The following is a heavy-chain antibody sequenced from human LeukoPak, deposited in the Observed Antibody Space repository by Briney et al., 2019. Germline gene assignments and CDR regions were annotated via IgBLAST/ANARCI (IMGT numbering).Heavy chain of an antibody. J-gene: IGHJ4*02. D-gene: IGHD5-12*01. V-gene: IGHV3-7*01. CDR1: GFTFSEFW. CDR2: ISNDESHR. Sequence: GGSLRLSCAASGFTFSEFWMTWVRQAPGKGLEWVATISNDESHRQYADSVKGRFTISRDNAKNSLYLQMNSLRDDDMAMYYCAKNSGFYRLDSWGQSTLVIVSS. CDR3: AKNSGFYRLDS.